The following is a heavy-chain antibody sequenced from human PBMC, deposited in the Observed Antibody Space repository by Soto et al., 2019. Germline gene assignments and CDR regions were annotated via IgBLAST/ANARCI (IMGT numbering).Heavy chain of an antibody. D-gene: IGHD3-10*01. CDR1: GYTLTDLS. CDR2: LDPEDGEA. CDR3: ATLMHFGSGTYFRHYYYGMDV. V-gene: IGHV1-24*01. Sequence: GASVKVSCKVSGYTLTDLSIHWVRQAPGKGLEWMGGLDPEDGEAIYAQKFQGRVNMTEDTSTDTAYMDLSNLRSDDAAVYYFATLMHFGSGTYFRHYYYGMDVWGQGTTVTVSS. J-gene: IGHJ6*02.